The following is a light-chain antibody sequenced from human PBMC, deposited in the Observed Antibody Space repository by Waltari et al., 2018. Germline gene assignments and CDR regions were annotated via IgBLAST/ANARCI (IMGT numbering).Light chain of an antibody. CDR3: QSYDTNNRV. Sequence: NFMLTQPPSVSGSPGETVTISCTRSSGSLDSKQVQGYQQRPGRAPPTVIYEDKQRPFGVPDRFSGSIDSSSNSASLTISGLKTEDEAEYYCQSYDTNNRVFGGGTMLTVL. CDR1: SGSLDSKQ. J-gene: IGLJ3*02. V-gene: IGLV6-57*04. CDR2: EDK.